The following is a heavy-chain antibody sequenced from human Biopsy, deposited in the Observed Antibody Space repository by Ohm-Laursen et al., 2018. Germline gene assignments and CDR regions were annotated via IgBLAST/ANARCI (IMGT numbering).Heavy chain of an antibody. CDR2: TYYRTQWFF. V-gene: IGHV6-1*01. D-gene: IGHD1-1*01. Sequence: SQTLSLTCAISGDSISNKDAAWDWIRRSPSRGLEWLGRTYYRTQWFFDYAVFVRSRISIKPDASKNQFSLELNSVTPEDTAVYFCARETPTGIPFNWFDPWGQGTLVTVSS. CDR1: GDSISNKDAA. CDR3: ARETPTGIPFNWFDP. J-gene: IGHJ5*02.